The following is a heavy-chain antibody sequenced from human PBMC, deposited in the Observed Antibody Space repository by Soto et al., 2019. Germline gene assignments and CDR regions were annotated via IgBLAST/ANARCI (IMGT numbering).Heavy chain of an antibody. CDR2: IYYSGST. V-gene: IGHV4-59*01. J-gene: IGHJ4*02. D-gene: IGHD2-2*02. CDR1: GGSISSYY. CDR3: ARNYCSSTSCYTYYFDY. Sequence: SETLSLTCTVSGGSISSYYGSWIRQPPGKGLEWIGYIYYSGSTNYNPSLKSRVTISVDTSKNQFSLKLSSVTAADTAVYYCARNYCSSTSCYTYYFDYWGQGTLVTVSS.